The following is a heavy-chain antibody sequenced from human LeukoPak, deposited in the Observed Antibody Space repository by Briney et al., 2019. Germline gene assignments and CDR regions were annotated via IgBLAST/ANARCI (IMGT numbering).Heavy chain of an antibody. CDR1: GFSISSSNW. V-gene: IGHV4-4*02. CDR3: AGGHRHFYSYYFMDV. Sequence: SETLSLTCAVSGFSISSSNWWTWVRQPPGKGLVWTGEIYHSGNINSNPSLTSRVTISLDESKNQFSLNVTSVTAADTAVYYCAGGHRHFYSYYFMDVWGKGTTVTVSS. CDR2: IYHSGNI. D-gene: IGHD3-16*01. J-gene: IGHJ6*03.